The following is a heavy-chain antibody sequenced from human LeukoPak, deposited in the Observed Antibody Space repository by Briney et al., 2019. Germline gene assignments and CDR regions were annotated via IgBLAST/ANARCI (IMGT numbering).Heavy chain of an antibody. CDR2: IIPILGTA. CDR3: AIPHTPTAGTGFDY. CDR1: GGTFSSYA. J-gene: IGHJ4*02. Sequence: SVKVSCKASGGTFSSYAISWVRQAPGQGLEWMGGIIPILGTANYAQKFQGRVTITTDEYTSTAYMELSSLRSEDTAVYYCAIPHTPTAGTGFDYWGQGTLVTVSS. V-gene: IGHV1-69*05. D-gene: IGHD4-11*01.